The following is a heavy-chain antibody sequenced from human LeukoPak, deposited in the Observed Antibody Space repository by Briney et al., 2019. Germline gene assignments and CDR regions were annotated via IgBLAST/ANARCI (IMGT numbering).Heavy chain of an antibody. Sequence: ASVKVSCKASGYTFTSYYMLWVRQAPGQGLEWMGIINPSGGSTSYAQKFQGRVTVTRDTSTSTVYMELSSLRSEDTAVYYCARTDPMVRRVTGSFDYWGQGTLDTVSS. CDR2: INPSGGST. J-gene: IGHJ4*02. V-gene: IGHV1-46*01. CDR3: ARTDPMVRRVTGSFDY. CDR1: GYTFTSYY. D-gene: IGHD3-10*01.